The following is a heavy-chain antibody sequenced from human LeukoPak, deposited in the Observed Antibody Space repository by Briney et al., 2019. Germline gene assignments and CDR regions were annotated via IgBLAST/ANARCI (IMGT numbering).Heavy chain of an antibody. V-gene: IGHV4-34*01. Sequence: PSETLSLTCAVYGGSFSGYYWSWIRQPPGKGLEWIGEINHSGSTNYNPSLKSRVTISVDTSKNQFSLKLSSVTAADTAVYHCARGRGYSSWYYFDYWGQGTLVTVSS. CDR3: ARGRGYSSWYYFDY. J-gene: IGHJ4*02. D-gene: IGHD6-13*01. CDR1: GGSFSGYY. CDR2: INHSGST.